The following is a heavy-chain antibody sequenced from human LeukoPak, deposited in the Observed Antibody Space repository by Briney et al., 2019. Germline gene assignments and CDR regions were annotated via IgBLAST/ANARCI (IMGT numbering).Heavy chain of an antibody. CDR1: GGSISNYY. J-gene: IGHJ4*02. CDR2: IYYSGSA. D-gene: IGHD3-3*01. CDR3: ARDQGSYDRRLDY. V-gene: IGHV4-59*01. Sequence: SETLSLTCSVSGGSISNYYWSWIRQPPGKGLEWIGSIYYSGSANYNPSLKSRVTILVDTSKNQFSLNLTSVTAADTAPYYCARDQGSYDRRLDYWGQGTLVTVS.